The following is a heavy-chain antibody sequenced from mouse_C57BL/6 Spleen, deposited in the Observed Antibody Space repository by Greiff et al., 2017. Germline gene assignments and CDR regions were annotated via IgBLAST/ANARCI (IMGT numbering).Heavy chain of an antibody. D-gene: IGHD2-4*01. CDR1: GYTFTSYW. J-gene: IGHJ3*01. CDR2: IDPSDSET. CDR3: ARYGYYDIFAY. Sequence: VQLQQPGAELVRPGSSVKLSCKASGYTFTSYWMHWVKQRPIQGLEWIGNIDPSDSETHYNQKFKDKATLTVDKSSSTAYMQLSSLTSEDSAVYYCARYGYYDIFAYWGQGTLVTVSA. V-gene: IGHV1-52*01.